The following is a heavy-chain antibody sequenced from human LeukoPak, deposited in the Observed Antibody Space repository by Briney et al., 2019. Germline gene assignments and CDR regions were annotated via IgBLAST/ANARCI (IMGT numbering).Heavy chain of an antibody. J-gene: IGHJ6*03. CDR1: GGTFTICD. CDR3: ARVGWQAAVGNYYYYYMDV. V-gene: IGHV1-69*13. Sequence: ASVKVSCKASGGTFTICDINWMRQAPGQGLEWMGGIIPMFTTPNCAQKFQGRITITADESTRTACMDLSSLKSEDTAVYYCARVGWQAAVGNYYYYYMDVWGKGATVTVSS. D-gene: IGHD6-13*01. CDR2: IIPMFTTP.